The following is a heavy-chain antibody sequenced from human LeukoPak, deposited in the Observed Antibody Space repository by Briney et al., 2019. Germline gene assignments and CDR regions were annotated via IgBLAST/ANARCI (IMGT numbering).Heavy chain of an antibody. CDR3: ARDRIEQQRTLGRSSNYYYYYYMDV. CDR2: ISSSSSYI. Sequence: GSLRLSCAASGFTFSSYSMNWVRQAPGKGLEWVSSISSSSSYIYYADSVKGRFTISRDNAKNSLYLQMNSLRAEDTAVYYCARDRIEQQRTLGRSSNYYYYYYMDVWGKGTTVTVSS. J-gene: IGHJ6*03. D-gene: IGHD6-13*01. V-gene: IGHV3-21*01. CDR1: GFTFSSYS.